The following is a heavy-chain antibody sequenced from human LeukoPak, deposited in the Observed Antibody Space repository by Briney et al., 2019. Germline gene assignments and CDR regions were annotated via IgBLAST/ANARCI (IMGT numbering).Heavy chain of an antibody. CDR1: GYSFTSYW. Sequence: GESLKISCKGSGYSFTSYWIGWVRQMPGKGLEWMGIIYPGDSDTRYSPSFQGQVTISADKSISTAYLQWSSLKASDTAMYYCARPVRRGYTYGCALDYWGQGTLVTVSS. J-gene: IGHJ4*02. CDR2: IYPGDSDT. D-gene: IGHD5-18*01. V-gene: IGHV5-51*01. CDR3: ARPVRRGYTYGCALDY.